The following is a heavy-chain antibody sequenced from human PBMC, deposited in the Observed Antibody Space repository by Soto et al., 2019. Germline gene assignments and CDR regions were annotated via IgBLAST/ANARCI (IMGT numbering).Heavy chain of an antibody. CDR1: GFTFSDYY. D-gene: IGHD6-13*01. J-gene: IGHJ4*02. CDR3: ARAASAAGRGYFDY. Sequence: QVHLVESGGGLVKPGGSLRLSCAASGFTFSDYYVTWIRQAPGKGLEWLSYISSTSRHTDYADSVKGRFTISRDNANNSLYLQMNSLRVDDTAVYFCARAASAAGRGYFDYWGQGALVTVSS. CDR2: ISSTSRHT. V-gene: IGHV3-11*06.